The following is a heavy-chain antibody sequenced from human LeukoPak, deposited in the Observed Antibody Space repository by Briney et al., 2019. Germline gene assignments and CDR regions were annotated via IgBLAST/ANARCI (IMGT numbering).Heavy chain of an antibody. Sequence: SETLSPTCTVSGGSISSYYWSWIRQSPGKGLEWIAYLFYSGSTDYNPSLESRVTISVDTSKNQFSLKLRSVTAADTAVYYCATVAVIRGVTYFDYWGQGTLVTVSS. V-gene: IGHV4-59*01. CDR1: GGSISSYY. D-gene: IGHD3-10*01. CDR2: LFYSGST. J-gene: IGHJ4*02. CDR3: ATVAVIRGVTYFDY.